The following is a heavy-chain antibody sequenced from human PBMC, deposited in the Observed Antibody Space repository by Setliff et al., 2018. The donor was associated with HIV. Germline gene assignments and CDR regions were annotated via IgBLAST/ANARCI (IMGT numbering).Heavy chain of an antibody. J-gene: IGHJ6*02. CDR1: GFTFSDYY. CDR3: ARGGGTDFYYYGMDV. D-gene: IGHD3-16*01. CDR2: ISGLGVTI. V-gene: IGHV3-11*01. Sequence: PGGSLRLSCAASGFTFSDYYMTWIRQAPGKGLEWVSYISGLGVTIYYADSVKGRFTISRDNAKNSLYLQMNSLRAEDMGVYYCARGGGTDFYYYGMDVWGQGTTVTVSS.